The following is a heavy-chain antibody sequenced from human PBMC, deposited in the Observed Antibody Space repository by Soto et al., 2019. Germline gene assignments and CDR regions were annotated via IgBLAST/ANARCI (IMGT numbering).Heavy chain of an antibody. Sequence: QLQLQESGPGLVKPSETLSLTCTVPSGSISSSSYHWVWIRQPPGKGLEWIGQVYYSGSTSYTPSLNSRVAISVDMSKNQFPLKLCSVTAADTAVYCCARRLTASSSFDIWGQGTLVTVSS. CDR3: ARRLTASSSFDI. V-gene: IGHV4-39*01. CDR1: SGSISSSSYH. D-gene: IGHD7-27*01. J-gene: IGHJ4*02. CDR2: VYYSGST.